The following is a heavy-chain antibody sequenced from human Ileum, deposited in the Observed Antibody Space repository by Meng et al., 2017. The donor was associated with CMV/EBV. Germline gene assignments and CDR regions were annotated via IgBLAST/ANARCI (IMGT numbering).Heavy chain of an antibody. CDR1: GYTCTGNF. V-gene: IGHV1-2*02. CDR2: INPNTGGA. CDR3: AKGPSRDAPHFDH. Sequence: KASGYTCTGNFMHWVRQAPGQGLEWMGWINPNTGGAIYAQKFQGRVTMTRDTSISTAYMDLSGLTSDDTAVYYCAKGPSRDAPHFDHWGQGTLVTVSS. J-gene: IGHJ4*02.